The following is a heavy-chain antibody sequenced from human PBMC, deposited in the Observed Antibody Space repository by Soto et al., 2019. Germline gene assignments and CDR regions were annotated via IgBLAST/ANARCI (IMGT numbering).Heavy chain of an antibody. CDR1: GFTFSSDS. CDR2: ISSSSSTI. CDR3: ARVVGSSGHDY. Sequence: EVQLVESGGGLVQPGGSLRLSCAASGFTFSSDSMNWVRQAPGKGLEWVSYISSSSSTIYYADSVKGRFTISRDNAKNSLYLQMNSLRAEDTAVYYCARVVGSSGHDYWGQGTLVTVSS. V-gene: IGHV3-48*01. J-gene: IGHJ4*02. D-gene: IGHD3-22*01.